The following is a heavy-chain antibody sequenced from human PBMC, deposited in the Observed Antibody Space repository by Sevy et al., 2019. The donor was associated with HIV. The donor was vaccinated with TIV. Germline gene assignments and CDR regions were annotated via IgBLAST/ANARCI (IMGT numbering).Heavy chain of an antibody. CDR2: VSTSGST. V-gene: IGHV4-4*08. CDR1: GDSINTYY. Sequence: SETLSLTCTVSGDSINTYYWSWIRQPPGKGLEWIGYVSTSGSTNYNPSLKSRGTISLDTSRNQVSLKVTSVTAADAAGDYCARLRWDLVVVPGATPGCYFDQWGQGTLVTVSS. J-gene: IGHJ4*02. D-gene: IGHD2-2*01. CDR3: ARLRWDLVVVPGATPGCYFDQ.